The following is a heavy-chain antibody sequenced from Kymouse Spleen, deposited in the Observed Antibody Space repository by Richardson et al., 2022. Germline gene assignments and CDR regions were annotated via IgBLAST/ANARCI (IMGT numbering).Heavy chain of an antibody. CDR1: GGSFSGYY. CDR3: ARGHYYGSGSYYNPYWYFDL. Sequence: QVQLQQWGAGLLKPSETLSLTCAVYGGSFSGYYWSWIRQPPGKGLEWIGEINHSGSTNYNPSLKSRVTISVDTSKNQFSLKLSSVTAADTAVYYCARGHYYGSGSYYNPYWYFDLWGRGTLVTVSS. CDR2: INHSGST. J-gene: IGHJ2*01. D-gene: IGHD3-10*01. V-gene: IGHV4-34*01.